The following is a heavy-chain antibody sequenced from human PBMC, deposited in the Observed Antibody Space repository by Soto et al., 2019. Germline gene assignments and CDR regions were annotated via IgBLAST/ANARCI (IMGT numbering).Heavy chain of an antibody. D-gene: IGHD6-13*01. CDR1: GFTFSSYG. CDR3: ARSQYSSSWYPFDY. Sequence: QVQLVESGGGVVQPGRSLRLSCAASGFTFSSYGMHWVRQAPCKGLEWVAVIYYDGSNKYYADSVKGRFTISRDNSKNTLYLQMNSLRAEDTAVFYCARSQYSSSWYPFDYWGQGTLVTVSS. V-gene: IGHV3-33*01. J-gene: IGHJ4*02. CDR2: IYYDGSNK.